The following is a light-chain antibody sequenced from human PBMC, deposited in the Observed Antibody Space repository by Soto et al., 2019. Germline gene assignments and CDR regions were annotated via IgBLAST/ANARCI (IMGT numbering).Light chain of an antibody. Sequence: QSVLTQPASVSGSPGQSINISGTGTSSDIGGYNYVSWYQQHPGKAPKLMIYEVSNRPSGVSNRFSGSKSGNTASLTISGLQAEDEADYYCSSYTSSSTLGVFGGGTKLTVL. J-gene: IGLJ2*01. CDR3: SSYTSSSTLGV. V-gene: IGLV2-14*01. CDR1: SSDIGGYNY. CDR2: EVS.